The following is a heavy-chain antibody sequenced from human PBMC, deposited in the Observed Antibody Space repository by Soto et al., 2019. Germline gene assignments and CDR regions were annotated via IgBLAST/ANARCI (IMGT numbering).Heavy chain of an antibody. CDR2: ISGSGGST. V-gene: IGHV3-23*01. CDR1: GFTFSSYA. D-gene: IGHD2-15*01. J-gene: IGHJ5*02. CDR3: ARGRSLKWNWFDR. Sequence: GGSLRLSCAASGFTFSSYAMSWVRQAPGKGLEWVSAISGSGGSTYYADSVKGRVTLTRDTSLSTGYMDLTRLTSDDTAVYYCARGRSLKWNWFDRWGQGTLVTVSS.